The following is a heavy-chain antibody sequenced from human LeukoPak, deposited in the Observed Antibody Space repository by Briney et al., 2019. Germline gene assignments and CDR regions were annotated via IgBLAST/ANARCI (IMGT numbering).Heavy chain of an antibody. CDR3: VKEAGTTLAGGF. Sequence: PGGSLRLSCAASGFTFSNYAMSWVRQTPRKGLDWVSVTSSSGDTTHYADSVKGRFIISRDNSKNTLYLQMNSLRAEDTALYYCVKEAGTTLAGGFWGQGTMASVSS. CDR2: TSSSGDTT. CDR1: GFTFSNYA. D-gene: IGHD1-7*01. V-gene: IGHV3-23*01. J-gene: IGHJ3*01.